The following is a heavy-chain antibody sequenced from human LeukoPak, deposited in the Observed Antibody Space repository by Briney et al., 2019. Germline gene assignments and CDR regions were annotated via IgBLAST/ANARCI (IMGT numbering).Heavy chain of an antibody. J-gene: IGHJ4*02. D-gene: IGHD3-16*02. V-gene: IGHV4-61*02. CDR2: IYTSGST. Sequence: SQTLSLTCTVSGGSISSGSYYWSWIRQPAGKGLEWIGRIYTSGSTNYNPSLKSRVTISVDTSKNQFSLKLSSVTAADTAVYYCARENLRLGELSFDWGQGTLVTVSS. CDR3: ARENLRLGELSFD. CDR1: GGSISSGSYY.